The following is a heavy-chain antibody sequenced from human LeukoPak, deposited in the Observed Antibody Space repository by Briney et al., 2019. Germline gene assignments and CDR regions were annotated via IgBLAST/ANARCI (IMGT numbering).Heavy chain of an antibody. Sequence: PGGSLRLSCVASGFTFSNYWMSWVRQAPGKGLEWVANIKQDESEKYYVDSVKGRFTISRDNAKNSLYLQMNSLRAEDTAVYYYARDGNDGFDYWGQGTLVTVSS. CDR2: IKQDESEK. D-gene: IGHD1-14*01. CDR1: GFTFSNYW. CDR3: ARDGNDGFDY. J-gene: IGHJ4*02. V-gene: IGHV3-7*05.